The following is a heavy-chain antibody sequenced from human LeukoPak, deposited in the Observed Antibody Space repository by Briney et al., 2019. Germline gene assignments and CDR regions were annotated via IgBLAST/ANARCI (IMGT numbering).Heavy chain of an antibody. CDR3: AKASGGNY. Sequence: TGGSLRLSCAASGFTFSTYDMSWVRQAPGKGLEWVSGIVGSGGNTYYADSVKGRFTISGDRSKSTVFLQMSSLRVEDTAVYYCAKASGGNYWGQGTLVTVSS. V-gene: IGHV3-23*01. CDR1: GFTFSTYD. J-gene: IGHJ4*02. CDR2: IVGSGGNT. D-gene: IGHD4-23*01.